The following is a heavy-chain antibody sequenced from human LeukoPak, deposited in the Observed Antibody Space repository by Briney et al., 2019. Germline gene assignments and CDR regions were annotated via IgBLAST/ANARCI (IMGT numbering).Heavy chain of an antibody. CDR2: IYYSGTT. CDR3: ARHPNLWGHDY. V-gene: IGHV4-39*01. D-gene: IGHD3-10*01. J-gene: IGHJ4*02. CDR1: GGSIRSSSYY. Sequence: SETLSLTCTVSGGSIRSSSYYWGWIRQPPGKGLEWIGSIYYSGTTYYNPSLKSRVTISIDTSKNQFSLKLSSVTAADTAVYYCARHPNLWGHDYWGQGTLVTVSS.